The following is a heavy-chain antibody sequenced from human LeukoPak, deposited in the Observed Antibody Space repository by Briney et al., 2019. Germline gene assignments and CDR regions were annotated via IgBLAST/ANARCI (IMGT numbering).Heavy chain of an antibody. Sequence: SETLSLTCTVTGGSISGYNWSWIRQPPGKGLEWIGFIYYSGTTNYNPSLKSRVTVSVDTSKNQFSLMLSSVTAADTAVYYCARMTSYSSGCYFDYWGQGTLVTVSP. CDR2: IYYSGTT. CDR3: ARMTSYSSGCYFDY. J-gene: IGHJ4*02. V-gene: IGHV4-59*01. CDR1: GGSISGYN. D-gene: IGHD6-19*01.